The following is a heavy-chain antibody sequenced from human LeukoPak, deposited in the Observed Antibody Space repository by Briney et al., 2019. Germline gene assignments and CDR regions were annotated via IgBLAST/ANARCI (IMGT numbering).Heavy chain of an antibody. CDR1: GGSFSGYY. V-gene: IGHV4-34*01. Sequence: SETLSLTCAVYGGSFSGYYWSWIRQPPGKGLEWIGEINHSGSTNYNPSLKSRVTISVDTSKNQFSLKLSSVTAADTAVYYCARGGIAVALDAFDIWGQGTMVTVSS. D-gene: IGHD6-19*01. J-gene: IGHJ3*02. CDR2: INHSGST. CDR3: ARGGIAVALDAFDI.